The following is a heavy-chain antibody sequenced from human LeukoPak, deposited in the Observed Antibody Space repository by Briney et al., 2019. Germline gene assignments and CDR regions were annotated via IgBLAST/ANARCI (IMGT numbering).Heavy chain of an antibody. Sequence: GGSLRLSCAASGFTFSSYAMSWVRQAPGKGLERVSAISGSGGSTYYADSVKGRFTISRDNSKNTLYLQMNSLRAEDTAVYYCAFSGPSTGDYFDNWGQGTLVTVSS. D-gene: IGHD3-10*01. CDR3: AFSGPSTGDYFDN. J-gene: IGHJ4*02. CDR2: ISGSGGST. CDR1: GFTFSSYA. V-gene: IGHV3-23*01.